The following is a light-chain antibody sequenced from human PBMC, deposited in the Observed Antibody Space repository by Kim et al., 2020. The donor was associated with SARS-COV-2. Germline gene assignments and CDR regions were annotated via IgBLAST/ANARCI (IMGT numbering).Light chain of an antibody. J-gene: IGKJ4*01. V-gene: IGKV1-5*03. Sequence: DIQMTQSPSTLSASVGDRVTISCRASQSISSWLAWYQQKPGKAPNLLIYESSSLESEVPSRFSGSGSGTEFTLTISSLQPDDFATYYCQQYNSYPLTFGGGTKVDIK. CDR2: ESS. CDR3: QQYNSYPLT. CDR1: QSISSW.